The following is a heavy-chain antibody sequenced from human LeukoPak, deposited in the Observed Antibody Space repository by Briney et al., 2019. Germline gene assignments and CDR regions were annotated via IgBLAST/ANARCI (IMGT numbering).Heavy chain of an antibody. CDR3: VKQGGTYRSDAFDI. J-gene: IGHJ3*02. CDR2: IFNSGST. CDR1: GAPIRSYY. D-gene: IGHD3-16*02. Sequence: SETLSLTCNVSGAPIRSYYWSLIRQPPGKGLEWIGYIFNSGSTNYNPSLKSRVSISVDTSKDQFSLKLTSVTAADTAVYYCVKQGGTYRSDAFDIWGRGTMVTVSS. V-gene: IGHV4-59*01.